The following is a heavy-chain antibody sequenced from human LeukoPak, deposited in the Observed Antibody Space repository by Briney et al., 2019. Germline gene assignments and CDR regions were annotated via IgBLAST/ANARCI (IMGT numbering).Heavy chain of an antibody. CDR3: AREEITMVRGVPYYYYAMDV. J-gene: IGHJ6*02. CDR1: GGSFSGYY. Sequence: PSETLSLTCAVYGGSFSGYYWSWIRQPAGKGLEWIGRIYTSGSTNYNPSLKSRVTMSVDTSKNQFSLKLSSVTAADTAVYYCAREEITMVRGVPYYYYAMDVWGQGTTVTVSS. CDR2: IYTSGST. V-gene: IGHV4-4*07. D-gene: IGHD3-10*01.